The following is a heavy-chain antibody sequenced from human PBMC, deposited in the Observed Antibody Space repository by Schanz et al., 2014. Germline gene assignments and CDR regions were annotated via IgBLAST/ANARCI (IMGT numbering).Heavy chain of an antibody. V-gene: IGHV3-30*03. CDR1: GITLSGYG. CDR2: ISFDGRNT. J-gene: IGHJ3*01. Sequence: QVQLVESGGGVVQPGRSLRLSCAASGITLSGYGLHWVRQAPGKGLEWVGFISFDGRNTGYAHSVKGRFTISRDTPKNTLFLQRNSVRAEETAVYFCARDYEGALSSPRHDAFDVWGQGTVVTVSS. CDR3: ARDYEGALSSPRHDAFDV. D-gene: IGHD3-16*01.